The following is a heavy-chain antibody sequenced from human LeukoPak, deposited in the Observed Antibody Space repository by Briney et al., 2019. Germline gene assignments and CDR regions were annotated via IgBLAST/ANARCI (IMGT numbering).Heavy chain of an antibody. Sequence: SETLSLTCAVYGGSFSGYYWSWLRQPPGKGLEWIGEIIHSGSTNYNPSLKSRVTISVDTSKNQLSLKLSSVTAADTAVYYCARGHIVVVPAAMCWFDPCGEGTLVTVSS. J-gene: IGHJ5*02. CDR2: IIHSGST. CDR3: ARGHIVVVPAAMCWFDP. V-gene: IGHV4-34*01. CDR1: GGSFSGYY. D-gene: IGHD2-2*01.